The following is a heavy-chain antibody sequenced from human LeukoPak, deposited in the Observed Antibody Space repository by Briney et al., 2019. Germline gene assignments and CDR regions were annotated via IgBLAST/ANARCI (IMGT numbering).Heavy chain of an antibody. CDR1: GYTFSTHL. CDR3: AGRGYSATYATLDS. Sequence: GESLNISCGVSGYTFSTHLIAWVRQMPRKGLEWMGIISPADSDTRYSPSFRGHVTISADKSITTSYLQCSMLTAANTAFYYCAGRGYSATYATLDSWGQGTLVTVSS. V-gene: IGHV5-51*01. J-gene: IGHJ4*02. D-gene: IGHD5-12*01. CDR2: ISPADSDT.